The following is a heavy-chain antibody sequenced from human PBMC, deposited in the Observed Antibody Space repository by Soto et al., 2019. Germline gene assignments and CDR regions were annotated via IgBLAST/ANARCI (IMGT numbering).Heavy chain of an antibody. V-gene: IGHV3-30-3*01. D-gene: IGHD6-19*01. CDR2: ISYDGSNK. Sequence: LRLSCAASGFTFSSYAMHWVRQAPGKGLEWVAVISYDGSNKYYADSVKGRFTISRDNSKNTLYLQMNSLRAEDTAVYYCAKSSGWDSSRAYYYYGMDVWGQGTTVTVSS. CDR1: GFTFSSYA. J-gene: IGHJ6*02. CDR3: AKSSGWDSSRAYYYYGMDV.